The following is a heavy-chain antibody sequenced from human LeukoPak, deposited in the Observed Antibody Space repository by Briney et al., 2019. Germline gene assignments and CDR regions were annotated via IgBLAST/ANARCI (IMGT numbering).Heavy chain of an antibody. CDR1: GFTFSSYA. Sequence: GGPLRLSCAASGFTFSSYAMSWVRQAPGKGLEWVSAISGSGGSTYYADSVKGRFTISRDNSKNTLYLQMNSLRAEDTAVYYCAKRIYDFWSGYYRRAENHFDYWGQGTLVTVSS. CDR3: AKRIYDFWSGYYRRAENHFDY. V-gene: IGHV3-23*01. CDR2: ISGSGGST. D-gene: IGHD3-3*01. J-gene: IGHJ4*02.